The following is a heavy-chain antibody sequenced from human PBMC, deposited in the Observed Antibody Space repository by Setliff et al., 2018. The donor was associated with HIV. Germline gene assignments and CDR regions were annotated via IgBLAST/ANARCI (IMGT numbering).Heavy chain of an antibody. V-gene: IGHV4-61*09. CDR2: FDTSRNT. CDR1: GVTISSGSYY. D-gene: IGHD3-22*01. Sequence: PAETLSLTCTVSGVTISSGSYYWSWNRQPDGTGLEWLGHFDTSRNTNYSPSLKRRITISVDTSKNQLSLKLSSVTAADTAVYYCARGSGYGDYFDYWGQGTLVTVSS. J-gene: IGHJ4*02. CDR3: ARGSGYGDYFDY.